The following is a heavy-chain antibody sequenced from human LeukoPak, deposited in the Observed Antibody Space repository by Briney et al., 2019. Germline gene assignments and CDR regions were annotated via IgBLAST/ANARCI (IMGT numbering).Heavy chain of an antibody. V-gene: IGHV3-23*01. J-gene: IGHJ4*02. D-gene: IGHD3-10*01. CDR1: GFTFSDYG. Sequence: GGSLRLSCAASGFTFSDYGMHWVRQAPGKGLEWVSAISGSGGSTYYADSVKGRFTISRDNSKNTLYLQMNSLRAEDTAVYYCAKDQVGLLWFGELLAPFDYWGQGTLVTVSS. CDR2: ISGSGGST. CDR3: AKDQVGLLWFGELLAPFDY.